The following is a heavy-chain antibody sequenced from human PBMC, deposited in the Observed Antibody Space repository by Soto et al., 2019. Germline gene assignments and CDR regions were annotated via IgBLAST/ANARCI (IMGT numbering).Heavy chain of an antibody. V-gene: IGHV1-2*02. Sequence: VASVKVSCKASGYNFNGYYMHWVRQAPGQGLEWMGWINPNSGGTNYAQKFQGRVTMTGDTSISTAYMELSRLTSDDTAVYYCARAHGDYGNDCWGQGTLVTVS. D-gene: IGHD4-17*01. CDR2: INPNSGGT. J-gene: IGHJ4*02. CDR1: GYNFNGYY. CDR3: ARAHGDYGNDC.